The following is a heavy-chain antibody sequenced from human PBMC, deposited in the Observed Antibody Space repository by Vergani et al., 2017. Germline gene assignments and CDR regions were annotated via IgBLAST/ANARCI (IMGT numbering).Heavy chain of an antibody. CDR3: ARGDYGILTGYRY. Sequence: QVQVVQSGAEVKKSGASVKVSCKTSGYTFSNCYMHWVRQAPGQGLEWMGIINPSGGHTNYAQKFQGRVTMTRNTSKSTVYMELSSLRSEDTAIYYCARGDYGILTGYRYWGQGTLVTVSA. CDR2: INPSGGHT. CDR1: GYTFSNCY. V-gene: IGHV1-46*03. J-gene: IGHJ4*02. D-gene: IGHD3-9*01.